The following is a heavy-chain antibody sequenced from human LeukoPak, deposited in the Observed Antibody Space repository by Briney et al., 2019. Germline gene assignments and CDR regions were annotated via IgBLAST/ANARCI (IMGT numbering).Heavy chain of an antibody. D-gene: IGHD6-19*01. J-gene: IGHJ4*02. CDR2: IYYSEGT. V-gene: IGHV4-39*01. CDR1: GGSISSSSYY. Sequence: SETLSLTCTVSGGSISSSSYYWGWIRQPPGKGLEWIGSIYYSEGTYYNPSLKSRVTISVDTSKNQFSLKLSSVTAADTAVYYCARHERQWPEDYWGQGTLVTVSS. CDR3: ARHERQWPEDY.